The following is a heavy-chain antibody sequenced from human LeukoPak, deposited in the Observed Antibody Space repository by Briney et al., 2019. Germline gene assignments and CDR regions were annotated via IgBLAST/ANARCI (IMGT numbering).Heavy chain of an antibody. Sequence: PGGSLRLSCAASGFTFSSYEMNWVRQAPGKGLEWVSYISSSGSTIYYADSVKGRFTISRHNDKNSLYMQMNSLSAEDAAIYYCARGVVVPAPSYWGQRTLVTVSS. D-gene: IGHD3-22*01. CDR3: ARGVVVPAPSY. V-gene: IGHV3-48*03. CDR2: ISSSGSTI. CDR1: GFTFSSYE. J-gene: IGHJ4*02.